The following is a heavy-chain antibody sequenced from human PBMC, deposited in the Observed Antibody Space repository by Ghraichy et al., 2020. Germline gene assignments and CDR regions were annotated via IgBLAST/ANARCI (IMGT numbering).Heavy chain of an antibody. D-gene: IGHD2-15*01. CDR2: IGSSGGST. CDR1: GFTFSSYA. J-gene: IGHJ5*02. V-gene: IGHV3-23*01. CDR3: AKSWGYCSGGACPAYNWFDP. Sequence: GGSLRLSCAASGFTFSSYAMSWVRQAPGKGLEWVSTIGSSGGSTYHADSVKGRFTVSRDNSKNTLFMQMSSLRDEDTAVYYCAKSWGYCSGGACPAYNWFDPWGQGTLVTVSS.